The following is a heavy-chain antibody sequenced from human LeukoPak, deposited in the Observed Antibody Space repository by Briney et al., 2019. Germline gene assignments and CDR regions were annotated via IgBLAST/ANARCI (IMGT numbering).Heavy chain of an antibody. CDR3: ARDLLPPAYCSGGSCYPPPSPLDY. CDR2: ISSSSSYI. V-gene: IGHV3-21*01. D-gene: IGHD2-15*01. J-gene: IGHJ4*02. CDR1: GFTFSSYS. Sequence: GGSLRLSCAASGFTFSSYSMNWVRQAPGKGLEWVSSISSSSSYIYYADSVKGRFTISRDNAKNSLYLQINSLRAEDTAVYYCARDLLPPAYCSGGSCYPPPSPLDYWGQGTLVTVSS.